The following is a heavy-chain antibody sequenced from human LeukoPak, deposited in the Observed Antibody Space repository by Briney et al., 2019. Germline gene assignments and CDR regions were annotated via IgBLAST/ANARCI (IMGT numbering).Heavy chain of an antibody. CDR1: GFTFSSYW. V-gene: IGHV3-7*01. D-gene: IGHD6-13*01. CDR3: ARDDKRSWYGARYGMDV. J-gene: IGHJ6*02. Sequence: GGSPRLSCAASGFTFSSYWMSWVRQAPGKGLEWVANIKQDGSEKYYVDSVKGRFTISRDNAKNSLYLQMNSLRAEDTAVYYCARDDKRSWYGARYGMDVWGQGTTVTVSS. CDR2: IKQDGSEK.